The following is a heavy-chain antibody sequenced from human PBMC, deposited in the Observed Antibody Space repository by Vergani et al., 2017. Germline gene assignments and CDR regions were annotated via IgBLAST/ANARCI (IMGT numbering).Heavy chain of an antibody. CDR1: GFTLRREE. V-gene: IGHV3-23*01. J-gene: IGHJ5*02. D-gene: IGHD3-16*01. CDR3: AKQSLNSRPFDP. Sequence: EVQLLESGGGLVQQGGSLRGHGEASGFTLRREERRRVRQAQWKGVGGGEEISGSGGSTYYADSVKGRFTISRDNSKNTLYLQMNSLRAEDTAVYYCAKQSLNSRPFDPWGQGTLVTVSS. CDR2: ISGSGGST.